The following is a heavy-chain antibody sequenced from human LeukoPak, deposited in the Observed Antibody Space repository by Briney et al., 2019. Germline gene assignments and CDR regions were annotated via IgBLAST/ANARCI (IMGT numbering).Heavy chain of an antibody. J-gene: IGHJ6*02. D-gene: IGHD2-15*01. Sequence: ASVKVSCKASGYTFYNYAINWVRQAPGQGLEWMGRISVYNGDTNYAQRFQGRATMTADTSTSAAYIELRSLTSDDTAVYYCARGHDTVVRVAARYYGMDVWGQGTTVTVSS. CDR2: ISVYNGDT. V-gene: IGHV1-18*01. CDR3: ARGHDTVVRVAARYYGMDV. CDR1: GYTFYNYA.